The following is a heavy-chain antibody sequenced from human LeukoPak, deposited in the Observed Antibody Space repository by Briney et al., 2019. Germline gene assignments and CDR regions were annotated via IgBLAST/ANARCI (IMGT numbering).Heavy chain of an antibody. CDR1: RGSISSSSYY. Sequence: SETLSLTCTVSRGSISSSSYYWGWIRQPPGKGLEWIGSIYYSGSTYYNPSLKSRDTISVDTSKNQFSLKLSSVTAADTAVYYCARYCSGGSCYSRIDAFDIWGQGTMVTVSS. CDR2: IYYSGST. J-gene: IGHJ3*02. V-gene: IGHV4-39*07. D-gene: IGHD2-15*01. CDR3: ARYCSGGSCYSRIDAFDI.